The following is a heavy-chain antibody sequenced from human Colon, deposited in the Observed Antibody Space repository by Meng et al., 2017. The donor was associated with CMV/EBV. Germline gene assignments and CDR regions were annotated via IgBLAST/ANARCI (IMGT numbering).Heavy chain of an antibody. D-gene: IGHD3/OR15-3a*01. J-gene: IGHJ4*02. V-gene: IGHV3-30*14. Sequence: LSCAASGFIFGDYDMHWVRQVPGKGLEWVAVTSKTGYIKLYADSVKGRFTISRDNSKNTLSLQMNSLRHEDSAVYYCADDFWKERGYWGQGTLVTVSS. CDR1: GFIFGDYD. CDR2: TSKTGYIK. CDR3: ADDFWKERGY.